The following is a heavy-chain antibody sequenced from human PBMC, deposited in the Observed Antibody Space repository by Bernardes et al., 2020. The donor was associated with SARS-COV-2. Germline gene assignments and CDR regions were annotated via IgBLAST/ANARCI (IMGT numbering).Heavy chain of an antibody. D-gene: IGHD6-13*01. V-gene: IGHV4-31*03. CDR1: GGSISSGGYY. CDR2: IYYSGST. Sequence: SETLSLTCTVSGGSISSGGYYWSWIRQHPGKGLEWIGYIYYSGSTYYNPSLKSRVTISVDTSKNQFSLKLSSVTAADTAVYYCARCIAAAGHWYFDLWGRGTLVTVSS. CDR3: ARCIAAAGHWYFDL. J-gene: IGHJ2*01.